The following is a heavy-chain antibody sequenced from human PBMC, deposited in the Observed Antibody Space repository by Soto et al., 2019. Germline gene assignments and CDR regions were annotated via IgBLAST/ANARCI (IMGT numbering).Heavy chain of an antibody. CDR2: IWYDGSNK. V-gene: IGHV3-33*01. Sequence: QVQLVESGGGVVQPGRSLRLSCAASGFTFSSYGMHWVRQAPGKGLEWVAVIWYDGSNKYYADSVKGRFTISRDNSKNTQYLQMNSLRAEDSAVCYCARWLPSLGTDVWGQGTTVTVSS. CDR3: ARWLPSLGTDV. CDR1: GFTFSSYG. J-gene: IGHJ6*02. D-gene: IGHD3-22*01.